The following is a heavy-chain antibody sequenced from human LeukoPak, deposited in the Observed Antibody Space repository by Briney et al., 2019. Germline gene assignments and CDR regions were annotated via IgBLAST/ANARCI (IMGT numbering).Heavy chain of an antibody. Sequence: SGPTLVNPTQTLRLTCTVPGFSLSTSGMCVSWIRQPPGKALEWLARIDWDDDKYYSTSLKTRLTISKDTSKNQVVLTMTNMDPVDTATYYCARQRMTTVTTLPFDSWGQGILVTVSS. CDR3: ARQRMTTVTTLPFDS. D-gene: IGHD4-17*01. CDR2: IDWDDDK. V-gene: IGHV2-70*11. J-gene: IGHJ4*02. CDR1: GFSLSTSGMC.